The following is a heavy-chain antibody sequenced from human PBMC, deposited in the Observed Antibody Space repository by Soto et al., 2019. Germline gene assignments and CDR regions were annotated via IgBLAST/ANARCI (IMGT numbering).Heavy chain of an antibody. CDR2: INPNSGGT. J-gene: IGHJ4*02. Sequence: QVQLVQSGAEVKKPGASVKVSCKASGYTFTGYYMHWVRQAPGQGLEWMGWINPNSGGTNYAQKCQGRVIMTRDTSISTAYMELSRLRSDDTAVYYCARGRWGSFDYWGQGTLVTVSS. D-gene: IGHD3-16*01. CDR3: ARGRWGSFDY. CDR1: GYTFTGYY. V-gene: IGHV1-2*02.